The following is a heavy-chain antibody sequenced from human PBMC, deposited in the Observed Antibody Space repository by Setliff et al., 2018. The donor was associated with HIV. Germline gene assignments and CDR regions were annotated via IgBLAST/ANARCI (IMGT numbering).Heavy chain of an antibody. J-gene: IGHJ4*02. CDR3: ARIHYYGSGRFDY. V-gene: IGHV5-51*01. D-gene: IGHD3-10*01. Sequence: GESLKISCKGSGYNFTNEWIGWVRQMPGKGLEWMGSIYPGDSDTRYSPSFQGQVTISADKSISTAYLQWSSLKASDTAMYYCARIHYYGSGRFDYWGQGNLVTVSS. CDR2: IYPGDSDT. CDR1: GYNFTNEW.